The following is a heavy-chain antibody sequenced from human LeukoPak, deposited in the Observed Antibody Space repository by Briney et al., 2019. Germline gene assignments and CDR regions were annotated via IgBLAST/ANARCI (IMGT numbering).Heavy chain of an antibody. D-gene: IGHD3-16*01. V-gene: IGHV3-7*01. CDR1: GFTFTSYW. J-gene: IGHJ3*01. Sequence: PGGSLRLSCAASGFTFTSYWMSWVRQAPGKGLEWVANIKLDVSETYYVDSVRGRFTISRDNTKNSLYLQMDSLRAEDTAVYHCARRGNAFDFWGQGTMVTVSS. CDR2: IKLDVSET. CDR3: ARRGNAFDF.